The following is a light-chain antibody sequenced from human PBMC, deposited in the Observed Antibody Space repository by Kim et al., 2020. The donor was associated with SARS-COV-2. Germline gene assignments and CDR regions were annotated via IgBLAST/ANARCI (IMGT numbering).Light chain of an antibody. J-gene: IGLJ3*02. Sequence: PGQSVTSSCTVTSSDVGAYNFVSWYQQHPGKVPQLVFSDVTKRPSGVPDRFSGSKSGITASLTISGLQAEYDADYYCCSHAGTFYVFGGGTQLTFL. CDR3: CSHAGTFYV. CDR1: SSDVGAYNF. CDR2: DVT. V-gene: IGLV2-11*03.